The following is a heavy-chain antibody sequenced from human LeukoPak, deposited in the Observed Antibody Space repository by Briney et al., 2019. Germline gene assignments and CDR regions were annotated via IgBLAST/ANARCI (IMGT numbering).Heavy chain of an antibody. CDR2: ISWNSGSI. Sequence: GGSLRLSCAASGFTFDDYAMHWARQAPGKGLEWVSGISWNSGSIGYADSVKGRFTISRDNAKNSLYLQMNSLRAEDTALYYCAKDKRSSGWYYFDYWGQGTLVTVSS. D-gene: IGHD6-19*01. CDR3: AKDKRSSGWYYFDY. J-gene: IGHJ4*02. V-gene: IGHV3-9*01. CDR1: GFTFDDYA.